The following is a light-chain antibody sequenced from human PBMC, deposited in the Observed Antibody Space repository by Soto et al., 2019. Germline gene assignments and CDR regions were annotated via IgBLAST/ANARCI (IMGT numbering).Light chain of an antibody. V-gene: IGKV1-39*01. CDR2: AAS. Sequence: DIQMTQSPSSLSASVGDRVTITCRAGQSISSYLNWYQQKPGKAPKLLIYAASSLQSGVPSRFSGSGSGTDFTLTISSLQPEDFATYYCQQSYSTTTFRGGTKVEIK. CDR1: QSISSY. CDR3: QQSYSTTT. J-gene: IGKJ4*01.